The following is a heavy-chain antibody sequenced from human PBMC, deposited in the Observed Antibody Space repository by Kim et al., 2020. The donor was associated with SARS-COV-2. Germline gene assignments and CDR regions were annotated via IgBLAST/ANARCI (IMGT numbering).Heavy chain of an antibody. V-gene: IGHV3-74*01. CDR3: AREWGSNEGSGMGAS. CDR2: IGGDGRST. Sequence: GGSLRLSCAASGFTFSRYWMHWVRQAPGKGLVWVSRIGGDGRSTTYADSVKGRFTISRDNAERTLYLQRNSLGVDVTAVYDCAREWGSNEGSGMGASWG. J-gene: IGHJ5*01. D-gene: IGHD3-10*01. CDR1: GFTFSRYW.